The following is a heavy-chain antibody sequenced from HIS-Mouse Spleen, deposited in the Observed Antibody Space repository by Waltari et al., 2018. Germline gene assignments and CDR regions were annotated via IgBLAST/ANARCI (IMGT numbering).Heavy chain of an antibody. CDR1: GSPLSSYS. CDR3: ASLYYDILTGYYRDY. J-gene: IGHJ4*02. D-gene: IGHD3-9*01. Sequence: EVQLVESGGGLVKPGGSLRLSCAASGSPLSSYSLNWVRQAQGKGLEWVSSISSSSSYIYYADSVKGRFTISRDNDKNSLYLQMNSLRAEDTAVYYCASLYYDILTGYYRDYWGQGTLVTVSS. V-gene: IGHV3-21*01. CDR2: ISSSSSYI.